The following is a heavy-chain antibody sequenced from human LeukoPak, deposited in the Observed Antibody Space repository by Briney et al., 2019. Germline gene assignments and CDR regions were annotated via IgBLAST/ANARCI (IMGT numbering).Heavy chain of an antibody. J-gene: IGHJ4*02. CDR3: AHQPSGSYSIDY. CDR1: GGSISSTTSY. V-gene: IGHV4-39*01. CDR2: FYYSGST. Sequence: SETLSLTCTVSGGSISSTTSYWGWIRQPPGKGLEWVGSFYYSGSTFFNPSLKSGVTISADMSKNQFSLKLSSVTAADTAVYYCAHQPSGSYSIDYWGQGTLVTVSS. D-gene: IGHD1-26*01.